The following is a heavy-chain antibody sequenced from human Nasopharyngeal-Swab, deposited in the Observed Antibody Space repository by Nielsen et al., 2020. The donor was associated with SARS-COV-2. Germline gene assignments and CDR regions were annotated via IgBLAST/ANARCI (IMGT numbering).Heavy chain of an antibody. CDR1: GYSFTSYY. CDR3: ARGSRSSGWTYYYYYGMDV. J-gene: IGHJ6*02. V-gene: IGHV1-46*01. D-gene: IGHD6-19*01. CDR2: INPSGGSA. Sequence: ASLKVSCKASGYSFTSYYMHWVRQPPGQGLEWMGIINPSGGSATYAQKFQGRVTMTRDTSTSTAYMELSSLRSEDTAVYYCARGSRSSGWTYYYYYGMDVWGQGTTVTVSS.